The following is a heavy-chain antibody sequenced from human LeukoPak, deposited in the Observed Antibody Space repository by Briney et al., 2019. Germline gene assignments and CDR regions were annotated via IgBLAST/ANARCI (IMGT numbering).Heavy chain of an antibody. CDR1: GGSISGYY. Sequence: PSETLSLTRTVSGGSISGYYWSWIRQPPGKGLEWVGYISYSGSTNYNPSLKSRVTISVDTSKNQFSLKLTSVTAADTAVYYCARGDSNDSKCFDPWGQGTLVTVSS. J-gene: IGHJ5*02. V-gene: IGHV4-59*01. CDR3: ARGDSNDSKCFDP. CDR2: ISYSGST. D-gene: IGHD4-11*01.